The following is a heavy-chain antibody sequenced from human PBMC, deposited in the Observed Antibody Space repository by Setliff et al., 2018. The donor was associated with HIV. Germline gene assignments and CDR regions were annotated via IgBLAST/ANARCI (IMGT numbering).Heavy chain of an antibody. CDR1: GGSISSSSYY. D-gene: IGHD6-19*01. Sequence: SETLSLTCTVSGGSISSSSYYWGWIRQPPGKGLEWIGSIYYSGSTYYNPSLKSRVTISLDTSKNQLSLKLSSVTAADTAVYYCASYYRVSGWYQEASWFFDLWGRGTLVTVSS. V-gene: IGHV4-39*01. CDR2: IYYSGST. J-gene: IGHJ2*01. CDR3: ASYYRVSGWYQEASWFFDL.